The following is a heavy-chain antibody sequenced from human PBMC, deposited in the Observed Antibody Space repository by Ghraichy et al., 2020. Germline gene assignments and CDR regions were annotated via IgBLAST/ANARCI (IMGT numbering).Heavy chain of an antibody. J-gene: IGHJ4*02. V-gene: IGHV4-34*01. CDR1: GGSFSGYY. Sequence: SETLSLTCAVYGGSFSGYYWSWIRQPPGKGLEWIGEINHSGSTNYNPSLKSRVTISVDTSKNQFSLKLSSVTAADTAVYYCARRGDYYGSGSYYNYFDYWGQGTLVTVSS. CDR3: ARRGDYYGSGSYYNYFDY. CDR2: INHSGST. D-gene: IGHD3-10*01.